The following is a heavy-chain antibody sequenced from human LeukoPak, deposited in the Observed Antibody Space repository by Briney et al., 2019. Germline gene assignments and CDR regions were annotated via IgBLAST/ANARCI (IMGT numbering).Heavy chain of an antibody. CDR1: VGSISSYY. V-gene: IGHV4-59*01. CDR2: IYYSGST. J-gene: IGHJ4*02. CDR3: ASFGIAVAGFDY. D-gene: IGHD6-19*01. Sequence: SETLSLTCTVSVGSISSYYWSWIRQPPGKGLEWIGYIYYSGSTNYNPSLKSRVTISVDTSKNQFSLKLSSVTAADTAVYYCASFGIAVAGFDYWGQGTLVTVSS.